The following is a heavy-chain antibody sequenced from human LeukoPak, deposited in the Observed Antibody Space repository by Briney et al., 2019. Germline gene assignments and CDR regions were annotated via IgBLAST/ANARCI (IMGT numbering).Heavy chain of an antibody. D-gene: IGHD6-19*01. CDR3: AREKGSSGWDD. CDR1: GYSFTNYG. J-gene: IGHJ4*02. Sequence: ASVKVSSKTSGYSFTNYGITWVRQAPGQGLEWMGWINTNTGNPTYAQGFTGRFVFSLDTSVSTAYLQISSLKAEDTAVYYCAREKGSSGWDDWGQGTLVTVSS. CDR2: INTNTGNP. V-gene: IGHV7-4-1*02.